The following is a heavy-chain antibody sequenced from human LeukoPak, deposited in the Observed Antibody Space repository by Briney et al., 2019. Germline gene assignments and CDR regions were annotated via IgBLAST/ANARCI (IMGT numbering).Heavy chain of an antibody. CDR1: AYTFTTYW. D-gene: IGHD6-19*01. J-gene: IGHJ4*02. Sequence: GKSLKISCKGSAYTFTTYWIAWVRQMPGKGLEWMGIIYPGDSDTRYSPSFQGQVTISADKSISTAYLQWSSLKASDTAMYYCARLLTSGWPLDYWGQGTLVTVSS. V-gene: IGHV5-51*01. CDR2: IYPGDSDT. CDR3: ARLLTSGWPLDY.